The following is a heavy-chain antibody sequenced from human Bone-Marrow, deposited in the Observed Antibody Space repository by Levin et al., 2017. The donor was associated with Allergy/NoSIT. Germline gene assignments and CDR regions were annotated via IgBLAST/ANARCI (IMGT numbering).Heavy chain of an antibody. J-gene: IGHJ4*02. CDR2: ISYDGSNK. CDR3: KTLIADDY. V-gene: IGHV3-30-3*01. CDR1: GFTFSSYA. Sequence: GGSLRLSCAASGFTFSSYAMHWVRQAPGKGLEWVAVISYDGSNKYYADSVKGRFTISRDNSKNTLYLQMNSLRAEDTAVYYCKTLIADDYWGQGTLVTVSS. D-gene: IGHD6-13*01.